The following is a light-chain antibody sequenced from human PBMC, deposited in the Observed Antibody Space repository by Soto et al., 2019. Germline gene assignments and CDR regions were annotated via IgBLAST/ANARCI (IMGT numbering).Light chain of an antibody. V-gene: IGKV3-20*01. CDR3: QQYGSSPTT. Sequence: EIVLTQSPGTLSLSPGERATLSCRASQSVSSSYLAWYQQKPGQAPRLLIYGASSRATGIPDRFSGSGSGTHFTLTISRLEPEDFAVYYYQQYGSSPTTFGQWTKVEIK. CDR2: GAS. CDR1: QSVSSSY. J-gene: IGKJ1*01.